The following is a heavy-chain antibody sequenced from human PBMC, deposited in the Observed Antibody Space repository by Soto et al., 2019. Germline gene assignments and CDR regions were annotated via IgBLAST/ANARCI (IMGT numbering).Heavy chain of an antibody. CDR3: ARRGGYELWGYYYYGMDV. D-gene: IGHD5-12*01. Sequence: SETLSLTCTVSGVSISSSSYYWGWIRQPPGKGLEWIGSIYYSGSTYYNPSLKSRVTISVDTSKNQFSLKLSSVTAADTAVYYCARRGGYELWGYYYYGMDVWGQGTTVT. CDR2: IYYSGST. V-gene: IGHV4-39*01. CDR1: GVSISSSSYY. J-gene: IGHJ6*02.